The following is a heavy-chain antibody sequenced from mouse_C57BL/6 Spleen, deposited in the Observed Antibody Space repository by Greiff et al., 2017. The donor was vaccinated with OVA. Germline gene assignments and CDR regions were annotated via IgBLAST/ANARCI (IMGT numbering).Heavy chain of an antibody. D-gene: IGHD1-1*01. CDR1: GYTFTSYW. CDR2: IYPSDSET. Sequence: QVQLQQPGAELVRPGSSVKLSCKASGYTFTSYWMDWVKQRPGQGLEWIGNIYPSDSETHYNQKFKDKATLTVEKSSSTAYMQLSSLTSEDSAVYYCARSSITTAPYYAMDYWGQGTSVTVSS. V-gene: IGHV1-61*01. CDR3: ARSSITTAPYYAMDY. J-gene: IGHJ4*01.